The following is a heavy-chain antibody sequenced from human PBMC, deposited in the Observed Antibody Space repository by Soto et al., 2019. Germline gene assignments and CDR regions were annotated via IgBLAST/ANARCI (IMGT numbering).Heavy chain of an antibody. Sequence: LSLTCAVSGGSISSGGYSWSWIRQPPGKGLEWIGYIYHSGSTYYNPSLKSRVTMSVDRSKNQFSLKLSSVTAADTAVYYCARVVPYYYDSSGYYFDYWGQGTLVTVSS. D-gene: IGHD3-22*01. CDR3: ARVVPYYYDSSGYYFDY. CDR2: IYHSGST. V-gene: IGHV4-30-2*01. J-gene: IGHJ4*02. CDR1: GGSISSGGYS.